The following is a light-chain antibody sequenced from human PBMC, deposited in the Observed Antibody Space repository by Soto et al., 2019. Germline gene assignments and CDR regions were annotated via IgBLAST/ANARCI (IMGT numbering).Light chain of an antibody. CDR3: QQTYSTPWT. V-gene: IGKV1-39*01. J-gene: IGKJ1*01. CDR2: AAS. Sequence: DIQMTQSPSSLSASVGDRVTITCRASQRISSYLSWYQQKPGKAPKLLIYAASSFQSGVPSRFSGIGSGTDFTLTISSLQPEDFATYYCQQTYSTPWTFGQGTKVEIK. CDR1: QRISSY.